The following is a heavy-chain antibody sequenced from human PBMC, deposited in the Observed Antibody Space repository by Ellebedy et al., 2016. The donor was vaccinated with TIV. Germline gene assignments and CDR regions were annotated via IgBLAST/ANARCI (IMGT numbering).Heavy chain of an antibody. D-gene: IGHD4-23*01. Sequence: PGGSLRLSCAASGLTFISHAMRWVRQAPGKGLEWVSCITESGGNTYYADSLKGRFTIPRENSKDTLYLQMNSLRAKDTAIYYCARDPVGVGPAFDVWGQGTMVTVSS. CDR2: ITESGGNT. J-gene: IGHJ3*01. CDR3: ARDPVGVGPAFDV. V-gene: IGHV3-23*01. CDR1: GLTFISHA.